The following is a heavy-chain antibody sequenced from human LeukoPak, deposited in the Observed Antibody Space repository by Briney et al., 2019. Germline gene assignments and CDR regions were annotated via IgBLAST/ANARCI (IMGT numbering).Heavy chain of an antibody. CDR3: AKDRTLLWFEANANFVY. J-gene: IGHJ4*02. V-gene: IGHV3-30*18. CDR2: ISYDGSNK. D-gene: IGHD3-10*01. CDR1: GFTFSSYG. Sequence: GGSLRLSCAASGFTFSSYGMHWVRQAPGKGLEWVAVISYDGSNKYYADSVKGRFTISRDNSKNTLYLQMNSLRAEDTAVYYCAKDRTLLWFEANANFVYWGQGTLVTVSS.